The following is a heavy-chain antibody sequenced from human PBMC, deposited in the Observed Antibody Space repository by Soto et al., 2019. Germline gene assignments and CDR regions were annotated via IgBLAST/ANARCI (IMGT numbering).Heavy chain of an antibody. J-gene: IGHJ3*02. CDR1: GYTFTSYY. CDR2: INPSGGST. D-gene: IGHD3-22*01. Sequence: ASVKVSCKASGYTFTSYYMHWVRQAPGQGLEWMGIINPSGGSTSYAQKFQGRVTMTRDTSTSTVYMELSSLRSEDTAVYYCARENLYYYESSGYYEAFDIWGQGTMVTVSS. V-gene: IGHV1-46*01. CDR3: ARENLYYYESSGYYEAFDI.